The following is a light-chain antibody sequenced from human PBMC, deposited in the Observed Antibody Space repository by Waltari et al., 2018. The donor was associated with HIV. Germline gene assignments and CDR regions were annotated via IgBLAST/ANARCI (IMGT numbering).Light chain of an antibody. CDR1: SLRSYY. V-gene: IGLV3-19*01. Sequence: SSELTQDPVVSVALGQPVTITCPGTSLRSYYATRYQQKPGQAPLLVFFGKNSRPSGIPDRFSGSNSRNKASLTITGAQAEDEADYYCYSRDSTTNHRVFGGGTKLTVL. CDR2: GKN. CDR3: YSRDSTTNHRV. J-gene: IGLJ2*01.